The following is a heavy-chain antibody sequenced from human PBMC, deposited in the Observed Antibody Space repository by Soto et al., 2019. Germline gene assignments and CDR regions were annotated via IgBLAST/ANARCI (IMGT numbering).Heavy chain of an antibody. D-gene: IGHD5-18*01. Sequence: QVQLVQSGAEVKKPGASVKVSCKASGYTFQSYAMNWVRQAPGHRLAWMGWISAGNGNTVYSQKSQARVTISRDTSASTAYMKLSSLRSEDITVYYFARPVASCSYTYVPLGCAFDIRRQGTMVSVSS. J-gene: IGHJ3*02. V-gene: IGHV1-3*01. CDR3: ARPVASCSYTYVPLGCAFDI. CDR2: ISAGNGNT. CDR1: GYTFQSYA.